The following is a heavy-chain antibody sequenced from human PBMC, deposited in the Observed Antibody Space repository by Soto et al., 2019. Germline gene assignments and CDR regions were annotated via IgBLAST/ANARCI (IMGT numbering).Heavy chain of an antibody. D-gene: IGHD2-15*01. Sequence: EVQLVESGGGLVQPGGSLKLSCAASGFTFSGSAMHWVRQASGKGLEWVGRIRNKANNYATAYAASVKGRFTISRDDSKKTAYLQMNSLKTEDTAVYYCTSHTPEDMIRSWGQGTLVTVSS. J-gene: IGHJ4*02. CDR2: IRNKANNYAT. CDR3: TSHTPEDMIRS. V-gene: IGHV3-73*02. CDR1: GFTFSGSA.